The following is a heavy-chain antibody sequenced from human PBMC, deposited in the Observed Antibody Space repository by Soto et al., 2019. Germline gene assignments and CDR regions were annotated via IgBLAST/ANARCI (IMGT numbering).Heavy chain of an antibody. CDR2: INHSGST. V-gene: IGHV4-34*01. J-gene: IGHJ5*02. Sequence: SETLSLTCAAYGGSFSGYYWSWIRQPPGKGLEWIGEINHSGSTNYNPSLKSRGTISVDTSKNQFSLKLSSVTAADTAVYYCARGHRYYGSGSCFGWFDPWGQGTLVTVSS. CDR3: ARGHRYYGSGSCFGWFDP. CDR1: GGSFSGYY. D-gene: IGHD3-10*01.